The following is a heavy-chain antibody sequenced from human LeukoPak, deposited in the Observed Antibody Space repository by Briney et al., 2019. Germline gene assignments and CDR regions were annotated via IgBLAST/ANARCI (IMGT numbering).Heavy chain of an antibody. J-gene: IGHJ5*01. CDR2: IYYSGST. CDR1: GGSISSSSYY. CDR3: ARVDTSIVLTFDP. V-gene: IGHV4-39*07. D-gene: IGHD1-26*01. Sequence: PSETLSLTCTVSGGSISSSSYYWGWIRQPPGKGLEWIGSIYYSGSTYYNPSLKSRATVSVDTSKNQFSLKLSSVTAADTAVYYCARVDTSIVLTFDPWGQGTLVTVSS.